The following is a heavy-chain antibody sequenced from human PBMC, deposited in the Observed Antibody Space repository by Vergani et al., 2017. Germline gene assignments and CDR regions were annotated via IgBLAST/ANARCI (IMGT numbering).Heavy chain of an antibody. J-gene: IGHJ3*01. Sequence: QVQLQESGPGLVKPSETLSLTCTVSGGSISSYYWSWIRQPPGKGLEWIGFIYFCGSTNYNPSLKSRVTISVDTSKNQFSLKLSSVTAAATAVYYCARNPFCGGDCYSDAFDGWSEGTMVTVYS. V-gene: IGHV4-59*01. CDR2: IYFCGST. D-gene: IGHD2-21*02. CDR1: GGSISSYY. CDR3: ARNPFCGGDCYSDAFDG.